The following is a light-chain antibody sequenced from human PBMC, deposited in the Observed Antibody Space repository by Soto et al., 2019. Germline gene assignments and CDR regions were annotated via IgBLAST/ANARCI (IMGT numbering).Light chain of an antibody. CDR2: DAS. CDR1: QSVSYW. V-gene: IGKV1-5*01. CDR3: QQYKSYPWT. Sequence: EIQMTQSPSTLSASVGDRVTITCRASQSVSYWLAWYQQKPGKAPKLLVHDASTLLSGVPSRFSGSGSGTEFILTIGSLQPDDFATYYCQQYKSYPWTFGQGTKV. J-gene: IGKJ1*01.